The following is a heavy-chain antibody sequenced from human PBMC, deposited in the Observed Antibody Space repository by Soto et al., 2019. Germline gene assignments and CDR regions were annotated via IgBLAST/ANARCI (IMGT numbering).Heavy chain of an antibody. Sequence: GGSLRLSCAASGFTFSSYWMSWVRQAPGKGLEWVANIKQDGSEKYYVDSVKGRFTISRDNAKNSLYLQMNSLRAGDTAVYYCARDTAPGGRTWYFDLWGRGTLVTVSS. CDR3: ARDTAPGGRTWYFDL. CDR1: GFTFSSYW. CDR2: IKQDGSEK. V-gene: IGHV3-7*03. D-gene: IGHD5-18*01. J-gene: IGHJ2*01.